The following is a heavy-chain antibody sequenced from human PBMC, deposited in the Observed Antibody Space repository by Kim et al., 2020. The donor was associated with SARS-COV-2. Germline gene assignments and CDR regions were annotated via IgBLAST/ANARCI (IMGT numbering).Heavy chain of an antibody. Sequence: SETLSLTCAVSGYSISSSNWWGWIRQPPGKGLEWTGFIYYSGITYYNPSLKSRITMSVDTSKNQLSLQLSSVTAVDTAVYYCAGKLGVVGYAFDYYY. CDR3: AGKLGVVGYAFDYYY. J-gene: IGHJ6*01. D-gene: IGHD5-12*01. CDR1: GYSISSSNW. V-gene: IGHV4-28*01. CDR2: IYYSGIT.